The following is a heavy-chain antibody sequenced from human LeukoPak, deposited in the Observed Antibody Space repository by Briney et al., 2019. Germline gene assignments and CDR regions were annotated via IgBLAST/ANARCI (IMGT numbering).Heavy chain of an antibody. V-gene: IGHV4-34*01. J-gene: IGHJ4*02. CDR2: INHSGST. Sequence: SETLSLTCAVYGGSFSGYYWSWIRQPPGKGLEWIGEINHSGSTNYNPSLKSRVTISVDTPKNQFSLKLSSVTAADTAVYYCARGAKPAPFDYWGQGTLVTVSS. CDR3: ARGAKPAPFDY. CDR1: GGSFSGYY.